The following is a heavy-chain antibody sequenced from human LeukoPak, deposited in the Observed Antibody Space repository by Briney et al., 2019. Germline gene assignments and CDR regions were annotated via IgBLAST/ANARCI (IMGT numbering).Heavy chain of an antibody. D-gene: IGHD6-6*01. CDR1: GGSISTYY. V-gene: IGHV4-59*08. CDR2: IYYTGST. Sequence: SETLSLTCTVSGGSISTYYWSWIRQPPGKGLEWIGYIYYTGSTNYNPSLKSRVTMFVDMSKNQFSLRLSSVTAADTAVYYCARHRPYSSSSPFDYWGQGTLVTVSS. J-gene: IGHJ4*02. CDR3: ARHRPYSSSSPFDY.